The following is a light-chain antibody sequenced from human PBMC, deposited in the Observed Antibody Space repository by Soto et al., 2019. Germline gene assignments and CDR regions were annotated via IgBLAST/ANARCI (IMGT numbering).Light chain of an antibody. CDR1: RSVSSSY. CDR2: GAS. CDR3: QQYGSSPRT. V-gene: IGKV3-20*01. J-gene: IGKJ1*01. Sequence: DIVLTQSPGTLSLSPGERATLSCRASRSVSSSYLAWYQQKPGQAPRLLIYGASSRATGIPDRFSGSGSGTDFTLTISRLEPEDFAVYYCQQYGSSPRTFGQGTKVDIK.